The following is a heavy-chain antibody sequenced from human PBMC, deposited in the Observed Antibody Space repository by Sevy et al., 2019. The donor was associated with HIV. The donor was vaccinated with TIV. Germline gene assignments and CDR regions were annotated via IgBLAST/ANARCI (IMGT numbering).Heavy chain of an antibody. D-gene: IGHD2-15*01. J-gene: IGHJ6*02. V-gene: IGHV4-38-2*02. CDR1: GYSISSGYY. CDR2: IYHSGST. CDR3: AREALVEYCSGGSCPVYYYYGMDV. Sequence: SETLSLTCAVSGYSISSGYYWGWIRQPPGKGLEWIGSIYHSGSTYYNPSLKSRVTISVDTSKNQFSLKLSSVTAADTAVYYCAREALVEYCSGGSCPVYYYYGMDVWGQGTTVTVSS.